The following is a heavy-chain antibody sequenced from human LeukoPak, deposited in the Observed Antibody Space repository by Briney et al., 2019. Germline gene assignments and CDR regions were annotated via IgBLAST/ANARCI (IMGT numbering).Heavy chain of an antibody. J-gene: IGHJ4*02. CDR2: MNPNNGNA. CDR1: GYTFTNYD. V-gene: IGHV1-8*01. CDR3: ATDYYYDSSGSYYTVDY. Sequence: ASVKVSCKASGYTFTNYDINWVRQATGQGLEWMGWMNPNNGNAGYAQKFQDKVTMTRDTSISTAYMELSSLRSEDTAVYYCATDYYYDSSGSYYTVDYWGQGTLVTVSS. D-gene: IGHD3-22*01.